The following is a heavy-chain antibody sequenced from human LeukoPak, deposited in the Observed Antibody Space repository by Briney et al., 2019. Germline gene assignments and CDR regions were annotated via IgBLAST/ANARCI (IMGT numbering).Heavy chain of an antibody. J-gene: IGHJ4*02. V-gene: IGHV3-21*01. Sequence: GGSLRLSCAASGFTFSSYGMNWVRQAPGKGLEWVSSISSSSSYIYYADSVKGRFTISRDNAKNSLYLQMNSLRAEDTAVYYCARGGSGSYSIDYWGQGTLVTVSS. D-gene: IGHD1-26*01. CDR3: ARGGSGSYSIDY. CDR1: GFTFSSYG. CDR2: ISSSSSYI.